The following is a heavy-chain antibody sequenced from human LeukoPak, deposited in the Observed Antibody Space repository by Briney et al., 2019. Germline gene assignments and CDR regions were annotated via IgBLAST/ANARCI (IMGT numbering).Heavy chain of an antibody. CDR1: GGSFSGYY. J-gene: IGHJ5*02. CDR3: GRXADXDILTGSSWFDL. V-gene: IGHV4-34*01. Sequence: PSETLSLTCAVYGGSFSGYYWSWIRQPPGKGLEWIGEINHSGSTNYNPSLKSRVTISVDTSKNQFSLKLSSVTAADTAVYYCGRXADXDILTGSSWFDLWGQGTLVTVSS. D-gene: IGHD3-9*01. CDR2: INHSGST.